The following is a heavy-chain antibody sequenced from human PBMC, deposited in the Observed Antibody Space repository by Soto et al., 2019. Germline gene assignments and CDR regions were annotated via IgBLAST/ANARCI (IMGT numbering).Heavy chain of an antibody. V-gene: IGHV4-59*01. CDR3: ARGGDLGIFLYFDY. D-gene: IGHD3-3*01. CDR1: GGSLSSYY. CDR2: IYYSGST. J-gene: IGHJ4*02. Sequence: SETLSLTCTVSGGSLSSYYWSWIRQPPGKGLEWIGYIYYSGSTNYNPSLKSRVTISVDTSKNQFSLKLSSVTAADTAMYYCARGGDLGIFLYFDYWGQGTRVTVSS.